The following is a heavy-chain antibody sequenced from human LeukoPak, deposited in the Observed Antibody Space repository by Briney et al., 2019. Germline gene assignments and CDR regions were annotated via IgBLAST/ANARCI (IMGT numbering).Heavy chain of an antibody. Sequence: SETLSLTCTVSGGSISSYYWSWLRQPPGKGLEWIGYIYYSGSTNYNPSLTSRVTISVDTSKNQFSLKLSSVTAADTAVYYCAGALGGNGFYYYYYMDVWGKGTTVTVSS. CDR2: IYYSGST. CDR1: GGSISSYY. D-gene: IGHD4-23*01. J-gene: IGHJ6*03. V-gene: IGHV4-59*01. CDR3: AGALGGNGFYYYYYMDV.